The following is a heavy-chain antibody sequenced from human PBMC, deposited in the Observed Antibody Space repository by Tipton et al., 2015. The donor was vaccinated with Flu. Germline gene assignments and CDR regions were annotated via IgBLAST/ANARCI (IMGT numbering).Heavy chain of an antibody. CDR1: GFMFSSYA. V-gene: IGHV3-23*01. D-gene: IGHD7-27*01. Sequence: SLRLSCAASGFMFSSYAMSWVRQAPGEGLEWVSAISGSGTSTHFADSVKGRFTISRDNSENKLYMQMNSLRDEDTAVYYCATLTGDDYWGQGILVTVSS. J-gene: IGHJ4*02. CDR2: ISGSGTST. CDR3: ATLTGDDY.